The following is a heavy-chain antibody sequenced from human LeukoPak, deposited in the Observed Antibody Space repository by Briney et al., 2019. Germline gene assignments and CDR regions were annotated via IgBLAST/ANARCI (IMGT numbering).Heavy chain of an antibody. CDR1: GYTFTTYA. CDR3: ARVWLRSGYYYFDY. J-gene: IGHJ4*02. V-gene: IGHV1-3*04. CDR2: INTGNGDT. D-gene: IGHD5-12*01. Sequence: ASVKVSCKASGYTFTTYAIHWVHQAPGQGLEWMGWINTGNGDTKYSQKFQGRVTITRDTSASAAFTELSSLKSEDATVYYCARVWLRSGYYYFDYWGQGTLVTVSS.